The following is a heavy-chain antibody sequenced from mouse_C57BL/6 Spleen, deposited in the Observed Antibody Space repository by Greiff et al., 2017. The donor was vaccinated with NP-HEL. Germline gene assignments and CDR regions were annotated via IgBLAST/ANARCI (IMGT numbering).Heavy chain of an antibody. J-gene: IGHJ4*01. Sequence: QVHVKQSGAELVRPGTSVKVSCKASGYAFTNYLIEWVKQRPGQGLEWIGVINPGSGGTNYNEKFKGKATLTADKSSSTAYMQLSSLTSEDSAIYFCARRRGGYYADAMDYWGQGTSVTVSS. CDR1: GYAFTNYL. CDR2: INPGSGGT. D-gene: IGHD2-3*01. CDR3: ARRRGGYYADAMDY. V-gene: IGHV1-54*01.